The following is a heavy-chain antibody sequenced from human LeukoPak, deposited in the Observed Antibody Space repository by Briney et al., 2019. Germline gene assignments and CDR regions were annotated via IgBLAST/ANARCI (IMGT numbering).Heavy chain of an antibody. Sequence: GGSLRLSCAAFGFIFISYGMHWVRQAPGKGLEWVAVISYDGSNKYYADSVKGRFTISRDNSKNTLYLQMNSLRAEDTAVYYCAKQLRCSGSEVNWFDPWGQGTLVTVSS. CDR3: AKQLRCSGSEVNWFDP. J-gene: IGHJ5*02. D-gene: IGHD4-17*01. V-gene: IGHV3-30*18. CDR1: GFIFISYG. CDR2: ISYDGSNK.